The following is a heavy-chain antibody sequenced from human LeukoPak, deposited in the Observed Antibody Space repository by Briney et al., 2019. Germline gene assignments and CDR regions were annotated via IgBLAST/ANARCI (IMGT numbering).Heavy chain of an antibody. CDR1: GGTFSSYT. CDR2: IIPILGIA. J-gene: IGHJ5*02. Sequence: ASVKVSCKASGGTFSSYTISWVRQAPGQGLEWMGRIIPILGIANYAQKFQGRVTITADKSTSTAYMELSSLRSEHTAVYYCAVGGQLLFNWFDPWGQGTLVTVSS. CDR3: AVGGQLLFNWFDP. D-gene: IGHD2-2*01. V-gene: IGHV1-69*02.